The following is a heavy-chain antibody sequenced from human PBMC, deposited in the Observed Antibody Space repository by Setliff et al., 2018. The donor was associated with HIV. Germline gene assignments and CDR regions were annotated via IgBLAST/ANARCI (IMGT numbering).Heavy chain of an antibody. Sequence: ASVKVSCKASGYTFTRYGTSWVRQAPGQGLEWMGWISANNGNTKYAQRLQGRVTMTTDTSTSTAYMDLRSLRSDDTAVYFCARDGEYQVLHYYYSGMDVWGQGTTVTVSS. CDR3: ARDGEYQVLHYYYSGMDV. J-gene: IGHJ6*02. CDR2: ISANNGNT. V-gene: IGHV1-18*01. CDR1: GYTFTRYG. D-gene: IGHD2-2*01.